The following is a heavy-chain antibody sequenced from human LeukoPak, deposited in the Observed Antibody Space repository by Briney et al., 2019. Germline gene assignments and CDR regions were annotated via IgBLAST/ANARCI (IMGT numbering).Heavy chain of an antibody. CDR3: AELGITMIGGV. CDR1: GFTFSGCW. V-gene: IGHV3-48*04. D-gene: IGHD3-10*02. CDR2: ISSSGSTI. Sequence: GGSLRLSCVASGFTFSGCWMHWVRQVPGKGLEWVSYISSSGSTIYYADSVKGRFTISRDNAKNSLYLQMNSLRAEDTAVYYCAELGITMIGGVWGKGTTVTISS. J-gene: IGHJ6*04.